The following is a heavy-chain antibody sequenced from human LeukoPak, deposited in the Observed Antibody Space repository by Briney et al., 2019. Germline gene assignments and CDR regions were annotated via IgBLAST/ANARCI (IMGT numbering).Heavy chain of an antibody. CDR2: IWYDGSNK. CDR1: GFTFSSYG. Sequence: GGSLRLSCAASGFTFSSYGMHWVRQAPGKGLEWVAVIWYDGSNKYYADSVKGRFTISRDNSKNTLYLQMNSLRAEDTAVYYCARDGWELLSYDAFDIWGQGTMVTVSP. J-gene: IGHJ3*02. V-gene: IGHV3-33*01. CDR3: ARDGWELLSYDAFDI. D-gene: IGHD1-26*01.